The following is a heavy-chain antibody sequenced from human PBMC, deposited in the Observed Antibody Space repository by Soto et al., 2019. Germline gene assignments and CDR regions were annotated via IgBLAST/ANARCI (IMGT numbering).Heavy chain of an antibody. CDR1: GFTFSSYA. D-gene: IGHD4-17*01. CDR2: ISGSGGST. J-gene: IGHJ6*02. Sequence: EVQLLESGGGLVQPGGSLRLSCAASGFTFSSYAMSWVRQAPGKGLEWVSAISGSGGSTYYADSVKGRFTISRDNSKNTQCLQMNSLRAEDTAVYYCAKDRERSYGDRDYCYYLMDVWGQGTTVTVSS. V-gene: IGHV3-23*01. CDR3: AKDRERSYGDRDYCYYLMDV.